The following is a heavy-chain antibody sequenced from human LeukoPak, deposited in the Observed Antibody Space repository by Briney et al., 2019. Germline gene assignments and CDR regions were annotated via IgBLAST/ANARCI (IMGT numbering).Heavy chain of an antibody. CDR2: ISAYNGNT. Sequence: ASVKVSCKASGYPFTSYGISWVRQAPGQGLAWMGWISAYNGNTNYAQKLQDRVTMTTDTSTSTAYMELRSLRSDDTAVYYCARDPQESTSVSNWFDPWGQGTLVTVSS. CDR3: ARDPQESTSVSNWFDP. J-gene: IGHJ5*02. CDR1: GYPFTSYG. V-gene: IGHV1-18*01. D-gene: IGHD2-2*01.